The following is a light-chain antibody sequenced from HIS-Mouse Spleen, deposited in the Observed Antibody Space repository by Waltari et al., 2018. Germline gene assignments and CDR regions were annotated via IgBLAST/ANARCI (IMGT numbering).Light chain of an antibody. CDR3: SSYASRTIQKV. CDR2: DDM. Sequence: QSVLTQPPSASGTPGQRVTISCSGSSSNIGSKYVYWYQQLPGTAPKLMVYDDMYRPSRFTTHLSGSKPGQTTSLTMSGLHAEDVVDYSCSSYASRTIQKVFGGGTRLT. J-gene: IGLJ3*02. CDR1: SSNIGSKY. V-gene: IGLV1-47*02.